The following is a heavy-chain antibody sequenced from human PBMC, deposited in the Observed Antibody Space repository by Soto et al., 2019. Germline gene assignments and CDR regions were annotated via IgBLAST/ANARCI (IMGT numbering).Heavy chain of an antibody. Sequence: ASVKVSCKASGFTFTSSAVQWVRQARGQRLEWIGWIVVGSGNTNYAQKFQERVTITRDMSTSTAYKELSSLRSEDTAEEYCAAEEMIYYNSIGRPLKVFDIRGQGIMVAVSS. D-gene: IGHD3-22*01. CDR3: AAEEMIYYNSIGRPLKVFDI. CDR2: IVVGSGNT. J-gene: IGHJ3*02. V-gene: IGHV1-58*01. CDR1: GFTFTSSA.